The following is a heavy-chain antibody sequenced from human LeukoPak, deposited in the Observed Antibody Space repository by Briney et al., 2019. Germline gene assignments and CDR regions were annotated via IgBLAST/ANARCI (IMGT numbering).Heavy chain of an antibody. V-gene: IGHV1-69*01. CDR2: IIPIFGTA. CDR1: GGTFSSYA. D-gene: IGHD5-18*01. CDR3: ASGYSYGAFDY. J-gene: IGHJ4*02. Sequence: SVKVSCKASGGTFSSYAISWVRQAPGQGLEWMGGIIPIFGTANYAQKFQGRVTITADESTSTAYMELSSLRSGDTAAYYCASGYSYGAFDYWGQGTLVTVSS.